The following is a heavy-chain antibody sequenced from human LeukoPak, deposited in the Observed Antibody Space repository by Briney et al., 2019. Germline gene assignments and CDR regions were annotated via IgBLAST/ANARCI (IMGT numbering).Heavy chain of an antibody. Sequence: ASVKVSCKASGYTFTSYDINWVRQATGQGLEWMGWMNPNSGNTGYAQKLQGRVTMTRNTSISTAYMELSSLRSEDTAVYYCARSVTAAANYYYMDVWGKGTTVTVSS. D-gene: IGHD6-13*01. CDR3: ARSVTAAANYYYMDV. CDR1: GYTFTSYD. J-gene: IGHJ6*03. V-gene: IGHV1-8*01. CDR2: MNPNSGNT.